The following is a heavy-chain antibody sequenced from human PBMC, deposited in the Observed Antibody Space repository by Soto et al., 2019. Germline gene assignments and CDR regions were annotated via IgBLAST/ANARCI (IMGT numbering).Heavy chain of an antibody. J-gene: IGHJ4*02. V-gene: IGHV4-39*01. CDR2: IFYTGRT. CDR1: DGSISTSSYY. D-gene: IGHD3-22*01. CDR3: TRHHPHHYDSSGYFDY. Sequence: QLQMQEPGPGLVKPSETLSLTCTVSDGSISTSSYYWGWIRQSPGKGLEWIGTIFYTGRTYYNPSLESRVTLSVNTXKXQFSLHLTSVTAADTAVYYCTRHHPHHYDSSGYFDYWGQGTLVTVSS.